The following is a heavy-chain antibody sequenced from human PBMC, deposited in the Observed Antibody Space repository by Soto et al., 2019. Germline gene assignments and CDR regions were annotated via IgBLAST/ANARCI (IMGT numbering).Heavy chain of an antibody. Sequence: LKISCKGSGYSFTTYWIGWVRQMPGKGLEWMGIIYPGDSDTRYSPSFQGQVTISADKSTSTAYLQWSSLKASDTAMYYCARRDDSPTAEYFQHWGQGTLVTVSS. CDR3: ARRDDSPTAEYFQH. CDR2: IYPGDSDT. V-gene: IGHV5-51*01. J-gene: IGHJ1*01. D-gene: IGHD2-21*01. CDR1: GYSFTTYW.